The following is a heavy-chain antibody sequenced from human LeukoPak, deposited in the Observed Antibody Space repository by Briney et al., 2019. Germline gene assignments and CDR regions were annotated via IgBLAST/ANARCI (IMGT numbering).Heavy chain of an antibody. Sequence: PGGSLRLSCAASGFTFSSYGMHWVRQAPGKGLEWVAFIRYDGSNKYYADSVKGRFTISRDNSKNTLYLQMNSLRAEDTAVYYCAKARGGSSGWYPPIDYWGQGTLVTVSS. V-gene: IGHV3-30*02. CDR3: AKARGGSSGWYPPIDY. CDR2: IRYDGSNK. J-gene: IGHJ4*02. D-gene: IGHD6-19*01. CDR1: GFTFSSYG.